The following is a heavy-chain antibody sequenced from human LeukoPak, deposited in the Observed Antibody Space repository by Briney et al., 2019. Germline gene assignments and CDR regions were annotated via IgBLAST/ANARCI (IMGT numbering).Heavy chain of an antibody. CDR1: GFTFSTYA. J-gene: IGHJ4*02. CDR2: ISNSGDST. Sequence: GGSLRLSCAASGFTFSTYAMSWVRQAPGEGLQWVSGISNSGDSTYYLDSVKGRFTISRDNSKNTLHLQMSSLRAEDTALYYCVKDRCDRATCPEVWGQGTLVTVCS. CDR3: VKDRCDRATCPEV. D-gene: IGHD1-14*01. V-gene: IGHV3-23*01.